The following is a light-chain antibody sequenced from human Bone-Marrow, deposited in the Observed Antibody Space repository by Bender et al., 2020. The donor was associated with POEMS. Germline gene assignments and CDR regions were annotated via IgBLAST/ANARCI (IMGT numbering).Light chain of an antibody. V-gene: IGLV2-23*01. CDR1: SSDVGGYNY. Sequence: QSALTQPASVSGSPGQSITISCTGTSSDVGGYNYVSWYQQHPGEVPKLLIYESRKRPSGISSRFSGSKSDNTASLTISGLQPEDEADYYCCSYAGSSTVKFGGGTKMTVL. CDR2: ESR. CDR3: CSYAGSSTVK. J-gene: IGLJ2*01.